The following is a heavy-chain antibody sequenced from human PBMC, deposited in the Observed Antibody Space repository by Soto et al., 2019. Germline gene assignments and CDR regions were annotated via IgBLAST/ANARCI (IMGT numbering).Heavy chain of an antibody. CDR1: GYTFTSYD. J-gene: IGHJ5*02. V-gene: IGHV1-8*01. D-gene: IGHD3-3*01. CDR3: ARGGVRFLEWLPPDWFDP. CDR2: MNPNSGNT. Sequence: QVQLVQSGAEVKKPGASVKVSCKASGYTFTSYDINWVRQATGQGLECMGWMNPNSGNTGYAQKFQGRVTMTRNTSISTAYMELSSLRSEDTAVYYCARGGVRFLEWLPPDWFDPWGQGTLVTVSS.